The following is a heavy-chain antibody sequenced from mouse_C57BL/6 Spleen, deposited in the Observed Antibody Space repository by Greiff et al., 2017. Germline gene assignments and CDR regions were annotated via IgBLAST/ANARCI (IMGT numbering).Heavy chain of an antibody. CDR1: GYSITSGYY. CDR2: ISYDGSN. D-gene: IGHD4-1*01. CDR3: ARRPTNWEAWFAY. V-gene: IGHV3-6*01. J-gene: IGHJ3*01. Sequence: VQLKQSGPGLVKPSQSLSLTCSVTGYSITSGYYWNWIRQFPGNKLEWMGYISYDGSNNYNPSLKNRISITRDTSENQFFLKLNSVTTEDTATYYCARRPTNWEAWFAYWGQGTLVTVSA.